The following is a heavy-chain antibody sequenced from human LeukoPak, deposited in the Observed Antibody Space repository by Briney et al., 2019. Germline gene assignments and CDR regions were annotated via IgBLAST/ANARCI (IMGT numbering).Heavy chain of an antibody. V-gene: IGHV3-30*18. CDR1: GFTFSSYA. Sequence: GGSLRLSCAASGFTFSSYAMHWVRQAPGKGLEGVALISYDGSNKYYADSVKRRFTVSRDNSNNTLYLHMNSLRAEDTALYYCAKVGDSWDFDYWGQGTLVTVSS. CDR3: AKVGDSWDFDY. D-gene: IGHD2-15*01. CDR2: ISYDGSNK. J-gene: IGHJ4*02.